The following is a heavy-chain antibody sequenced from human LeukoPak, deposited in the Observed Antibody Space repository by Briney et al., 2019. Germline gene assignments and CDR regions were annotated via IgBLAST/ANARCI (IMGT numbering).Heavy chain of an antibody. D-gene: IGHD4-11*01. CDR3: ARRSLDGYSNSKGAFDI. V-gene: IGHV4-4*02. Sequence: PSGTLSLTCAVSGGSISSSNWWSWVRQPPGKGLEWIGEIYHSGSTNYNPSLESRVTISVDKSKNQFSLKLSSVTAADTAVYYCARRSLDGYSNSKGAFDIWGQGTMVTVSS. CDR1: GGSISSSNW. J-gene: IGHJ3*02. CDR2: IYHSGST.